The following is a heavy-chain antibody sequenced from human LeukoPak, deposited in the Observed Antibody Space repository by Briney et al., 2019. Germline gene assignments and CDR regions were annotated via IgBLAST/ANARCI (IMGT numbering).Heavy chain of an antibody. CDR2: INPILGLA. CDR1: GDTFSSYS. CDR3: AGEYDDISP. V-gene: IGHV1-69*02. Sequence: SVKVSCKASGDTFSSYSFIWVRQAPGQGLEWMGRINPILGLANYAQNFQVRLTITADTSTNTASMELSSLTSEDTGVYYCAGEYDDISPWGQGTLVTV. D-gene: IGHD3-9*01. J-gene: IGHJ5*02.